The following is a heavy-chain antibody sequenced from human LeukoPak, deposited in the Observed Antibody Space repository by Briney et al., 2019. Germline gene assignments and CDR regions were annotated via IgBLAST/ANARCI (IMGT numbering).Heavy chain of an antibody. CDR1: GGSISSSNW. J-gene: IGHJ4*02. CDR2: IYHSGST. Sequence: SGTLSLTCAVSGGSISSSNWWSWVRQPPGKGLEWIGEIYHSGSTNYNPSLKSRVTISVGKSKNQFSLKLSSVTAADTAVYYCARGTWTGEIDYWGQGTLVTVSS. V-gene: IGHV4-4*02. D-gene: IGHD1-1*01. CDR3: ARGTWTGEIDY.